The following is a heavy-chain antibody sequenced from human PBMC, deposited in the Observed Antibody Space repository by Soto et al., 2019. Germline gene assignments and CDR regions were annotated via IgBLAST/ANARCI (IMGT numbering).Heavy chain of an antibody. CDR2: INPNSGGT. Sequence: ASVKVSCKASGYTFTGYYMHWVRQAPGQGLEWMGWINPNSGGTNYAQKFQGWVTMTRDTSISTAYMELSRLRSDDTAVYYCARHPNPLYRGYQHHHYFYKDVWGKGTTVTLS. V-gene: IGHV1-2*04. J-gene: IGHJ6*03. CDR1: GYTFTGYY. CDR3: ARHPNPLYRGYQHHHYFYKDV. D-gene: IGHD3-10*01.